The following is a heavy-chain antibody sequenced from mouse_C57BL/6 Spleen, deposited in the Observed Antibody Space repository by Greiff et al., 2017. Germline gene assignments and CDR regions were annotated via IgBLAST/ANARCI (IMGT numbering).Heavy chain of an antibody. CDR2: ISYDGSN. D-gene: IGHD1-1*01. CDR3: AYSYGSSSAWFAY. V-gene: IGHV3-6*01. Sequence: EVKLMESGPGLVKPSQSLSLTCSVTGYSITSGYYWNWIRQFPGNKLEWMGYISYDGSNNYNPSLKNRISITRDTSKNQFFLKLNSLTTEDTATYYFAYSYGSSSAWFAYWGQGTLVTVSA. CDR1: GYSITSGYY. J-gene: IGHJ3*01.